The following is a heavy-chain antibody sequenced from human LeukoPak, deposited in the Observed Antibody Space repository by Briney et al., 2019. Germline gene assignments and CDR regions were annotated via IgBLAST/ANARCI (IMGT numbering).Heavy chain of an antibody. CDR3: AREEYYYDSSGYRD. Sequence: SETLSLTCTVSGGSISSGSYYWSWIRQPAGKGLEWIGRIYTSGSTNYNPSLKSRVTISVDTSKNQFPLELSSVTAADTAVYYCAREEYYYDSSGYRDWGQGTLVTVSS. D-gene: IGHD3-22*01. V-gene: IGHV4-61*02. CDR2: IYTSGST. J-gene: IGHJ4*02. CDR1: GGSISSGSYY.